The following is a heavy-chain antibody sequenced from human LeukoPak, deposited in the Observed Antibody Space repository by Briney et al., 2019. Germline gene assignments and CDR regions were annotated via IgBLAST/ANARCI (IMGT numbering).Heavy chain of an antibody. CDR3: ASYYYDSSGYPYFDY. CDR2: ISSSSNTI. D-gene: IGHD3-22*01. Sequence: GGSLRLSCAASGFTFSSYSMNWVRQAPGKGLEWVSYISSSSNTIYYADSVKGRFTISRDNAKNSLYLQMNSLRAEDTAVYYCASYYYDSSGYPYFDYWGQGTLVTVSS. J-gene: IGHJ4*02. V-gene: IGHV3-48*01. CDR1: GFTFSSYS.